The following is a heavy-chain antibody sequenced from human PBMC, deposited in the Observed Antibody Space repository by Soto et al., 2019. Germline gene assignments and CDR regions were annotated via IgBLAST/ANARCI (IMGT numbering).Heavy chain of an antibody. CDR2: ISAYNGNT. D-gene: IGHD1-1*01. CDR3: ARIHGNWNYYYYYGMDV. Sequence: ASVKVSCKASGYTFTSNGISWVRQAPGQGLEWMGWISAYNGNTNYAQKLQGRVTMTTDTSTSTAYMELRSLRSDDTAVYYCARIHGNWNYYYYYGMDVWGQGTTVTVSS. J-gene: IGHJ6*02. CDR1: GYTFTSNG. V-gene: IGHV1-18*04.